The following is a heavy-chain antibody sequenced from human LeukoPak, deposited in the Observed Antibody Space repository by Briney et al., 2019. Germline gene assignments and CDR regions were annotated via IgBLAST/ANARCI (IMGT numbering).Heavy chain of an antibody. Sequence: GGSLRLSCAASGFMFSSYWMSWVRQAPEKGLEWVANIKEDGSEKYFVDSVKGRFTISRDNAKNSLYLQMNSLRAEDTAVYYCARDKGVVGTLAPWGQGTLVTVSS. J-gene: IGHJ5*02. CDR3: ARDKGVVGTLAP. D-gene: IGHD2-21*01. CDR2: IKEDGSEK. V-gene: IGHV3-7*01. CDR1: GFMFSSYW.